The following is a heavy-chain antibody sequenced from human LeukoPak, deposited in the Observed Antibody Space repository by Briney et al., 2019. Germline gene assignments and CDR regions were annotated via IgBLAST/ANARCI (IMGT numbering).Heavy chain of an antibody. D-gene: IGHD3-22*01. V-gene: IGHV3-23*01. J-gene: IGHJ5*02. CDR2: ISGSGGST. CDR3: AKDQVVITTTGSWFDP. Sequence: GGSLRLSCAASGFTFSSSAMSWVRQAPGKGLEWVADISGSGGSTYYADSVKGRFTISRDNSKNTLYLQMNSLRAEDTAVYYCAKDQVVITTTGSWFDPWGQGTLVTVSS. CDR1: GFTFSSSA.